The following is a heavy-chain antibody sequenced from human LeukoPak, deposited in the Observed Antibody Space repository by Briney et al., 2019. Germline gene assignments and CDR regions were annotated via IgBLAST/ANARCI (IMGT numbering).Heavy chain of an antibody. Sequence: ASVKVSCKASGYTFTSYGISWVRQAPGQGLEWMGWISAYNGNTNYAQKLQGRVTMTTDTSTSTAYMEPRSLRSDDTAVYYCARDLEAYYDILTGYSRPGGYYYGMDVWGQGTTVTVSS. CDR2: ISAYNGNT. V-gene: IGHV1-18*01. CDR1: GYTFTSYG. CDR3: ARDLEAYYDILTGYSRPGGYYYGMDV. J-gene: IGHJ6*02. D-gene: IGHD3-9*01.